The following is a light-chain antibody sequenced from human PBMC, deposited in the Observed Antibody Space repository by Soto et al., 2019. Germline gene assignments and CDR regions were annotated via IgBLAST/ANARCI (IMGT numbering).Light chain of an antibody. J-gene: IGKJ5*01. CDR1: QSVGAD. CDR3: QHRSIWPVS. V-gene: IGKV3-11*01. CDR2: DAS. Sequence: IVLTQSPATLSVSPGERATLSCRASQSVGADLAWYQRKPGLAPRLLIYDASSRATGIPDRFSGSGSGTDFTLTISSLEPEDFAVYYCQHRSIWPVSFGQGTRLEI.